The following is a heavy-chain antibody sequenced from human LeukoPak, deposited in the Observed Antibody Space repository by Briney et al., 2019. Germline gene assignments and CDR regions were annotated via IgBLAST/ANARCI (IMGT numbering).Heavy chain of an antibody. J-gene: IGHJ4*02. Sequence: PGGSLRLSCAASGFTFSNYWMHWVRQTPGKGLVWFSRINTDGTTRYADSVKGRFTISRDNAKNTVYLQMDSLRAEDTAVYYCARGAGIVGSTTPFDYWGQGALVTVSS. V-gene: IGHV3-74*01. CDR3: ARGAGIVGSTTPFDY. D-gene: IGHD1-26*01. CDR1: GFTFSNYW. CDR2: INTDGTT.